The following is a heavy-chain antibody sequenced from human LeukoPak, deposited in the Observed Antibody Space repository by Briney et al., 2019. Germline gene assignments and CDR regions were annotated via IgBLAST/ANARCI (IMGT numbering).Heavy chain of an antibody. Sequence: PSETLSLTCAVYGGSFSGYYWSWIRQPPGKGLEWIGEINHSGSTNYNPSLKSRVTISVDTSKNQFSLKLSSVTAADTAVYYCARHRTDYGGKHFDYWGQGTLVTVSS. J-gene: IGHJ4*02. V-gene: IGHV4-34*01. CDR3: ARHRTDYGGKHFDY. D-gene: IGHD4-23*01. CDR2: INHSGST. CDR1: GGSFSGYY.